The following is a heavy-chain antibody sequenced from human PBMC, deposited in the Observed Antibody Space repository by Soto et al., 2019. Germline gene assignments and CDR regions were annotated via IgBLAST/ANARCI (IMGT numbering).Heavy chain of an antibody. CDR2: IYTSGST. D-gene: IGHD3-10*01. CDR3: ARSKTRYNVLLWFGESHFDY. V-gene: IGHV4-4*07. J-gene: IGHJ4*02. CDR1: GRSISSYY. Sequence: KTSETLALVCTVSGRSISSYYWSGIRQPAGKGLEWIGRIYTSGSTNYNPSLKSRVTMSVDTSKNQFSLKLSSVTAADTAVYYCARSKTRYNVLLWFGESHFDYWGQGTLVTVSS.